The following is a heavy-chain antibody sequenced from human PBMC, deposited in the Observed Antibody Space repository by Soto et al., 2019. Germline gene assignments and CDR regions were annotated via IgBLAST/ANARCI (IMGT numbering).Heavy chain of an antibody. Sequence: AGGSLRLSCAASGFTFSSYSMNWVRQAPGKGLEWVSYISSSSSTIYYADSVKGRFTISRDNAKNSLYLQMNSLRDEDTAVYYCARVQYCGGDCYPLGAFDIWGQGTMVTVSS. CDR1: GFTFSSYS. CDR2: ISSSSSTI. CDR3: ARVQYCGGDCYPLGAFDI. V-gene: IGHV3-48*02. J-gene: IGHJ3*02. D-gene: IGHD2-21*02.